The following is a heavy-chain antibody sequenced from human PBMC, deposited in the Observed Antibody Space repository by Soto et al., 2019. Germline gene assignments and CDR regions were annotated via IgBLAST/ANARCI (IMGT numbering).Heavy chain of an antibody. V-gene: IGHV4-30-4*01. D-gene: IGHD3-22*01. CDR1: GGSISSGDYY. J-gene: IGHJ5*02. CDR3: ARGQRYYYSSGKNINWFAP. Sequence: PSETLSLTCTVSGGSISSGDYYWSWIRQPPGKGLEWIGYIYYSGSTYYNPSLKSRVTISVDTSKNQFSLKLSSVTAADTAVYYCARGQRYYYSSGKNINWFAPWGRGTLVPVSS. CDR2: IYYSGST.